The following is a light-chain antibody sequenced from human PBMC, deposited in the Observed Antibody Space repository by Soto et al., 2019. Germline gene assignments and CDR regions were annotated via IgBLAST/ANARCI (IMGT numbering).Light chain of an antibody. CDR2: KAS. Sequence: DIQMTQSPSTLSASVGDRVTITCRASQSISTWLAWYQQDPGKAPKLLIHKASSLQSGVPSRFSGSGSGTDITLTISSLHPDDFATYYCQQYNSYSPTFGQGTRVEIK. J-gene: IGKJ1*01. V-gene: IGKV1-5*03. CDR1: QSISTW. CDR3: QQYNSYSPT.